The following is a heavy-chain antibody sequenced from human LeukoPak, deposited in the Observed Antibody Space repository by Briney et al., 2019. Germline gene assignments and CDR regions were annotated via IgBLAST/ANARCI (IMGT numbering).Heavy chain of an antibody. V-gene: IGHV4-30-4*01. D-gene: IGHD6-13*01. J-gene: IGHJ4*02. CDR1: GGSISSGDYY. Sequence: PSQTLSLTCTVSGGSISSGDYYWSCIRQPPGKGLECIGYIYYSGSTYYNPSLKSRVTISVDTSKNQFSLKLSSVTAADTAVYYCASYIAAAGTLDYWGQGTLVTVSS. CDR3: ASYIAAAGTLDY. CDR2: IYYSGST.